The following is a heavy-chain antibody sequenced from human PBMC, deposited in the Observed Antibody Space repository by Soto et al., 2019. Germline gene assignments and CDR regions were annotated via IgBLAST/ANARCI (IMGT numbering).Heavy chain of an antibody. Sequence: ASVKVSCKASGYTFTSYDINWVRQATGQGLEWMGWMNPNSGNTGYAQKLQGRVTMTRDTSTSTVYMELSSLRSEDTAVYYCARAVGDIVVVPGAMPTDYWGQGTLVTVSS. J-gene: IGHJ4*02. CDR3: ARAVGDIVVVPGAMPTDY. CDR1: GYTFTSYD. V-gene: IGHV1-8*01. CDR2: MNPNSGNT. D-gene: IGHD2-2*01.